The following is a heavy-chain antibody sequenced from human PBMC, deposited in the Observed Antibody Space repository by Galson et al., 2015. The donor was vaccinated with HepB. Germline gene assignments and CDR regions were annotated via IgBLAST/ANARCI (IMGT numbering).Heavy chain of an antibody. CDR1: GFTFSSYG. V-gene: IGHV3-33*01. CDR3: ARGPGDV. J-gene: IGHJ6*02. Sequence: SLRLSCAASGFTFSSYGMHWVRQAPGKGLEWVAAIWYDGSNKYYADSVKGRFTISRDNSKNTLYLQMNSLRAEYSAVYYCARGPGDVWGQGTTVTVSS. CDR2: IWYDGSNK.